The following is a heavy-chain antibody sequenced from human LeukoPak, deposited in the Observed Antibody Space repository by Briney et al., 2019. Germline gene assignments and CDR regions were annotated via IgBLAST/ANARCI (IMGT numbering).Heavy chain of an antibody. CDR3: ASQDYRYCFDY. CDR2: ISSSGSTI. CDR1: GFTFSSYE. D-gene: IGHD4/OR15-4a*01. J-gene: IGHJ4*02. Sequence: GGSLRPSCAASGFTFSSYEMNWVRQAPGKGLEWVSYISSSGSTIYYADSVKGRFTISRDNAKNSLYLQMNSLRAEDTAVYYCASQDYRYCFDYWGQGTLVTVSS. V-gene: IGHV3-48*03.